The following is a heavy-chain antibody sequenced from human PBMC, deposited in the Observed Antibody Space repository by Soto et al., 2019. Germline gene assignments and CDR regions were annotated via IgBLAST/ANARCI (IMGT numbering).Heavy chain of an antibody. CDR1: GASSSSYY. Sequence: QVQLQESGPGLVKSSETLSLTCTVSGASSSSYYWSWIRQPPGKGLEWIGYMNDFGRTIYNPSLKSRVTISLDTSKKQFSLKVTSVIAADTAVYCCARSFCRGAVRCNGFDPWGQGTLVTVSS. J-gene: IGHJ5*02. D-gene: IGHD2-15*01. CDR3: ARSFCRGAVRCNGFDP. CDR2: MNDFGRT. V-gene: IGHV4-59*01.